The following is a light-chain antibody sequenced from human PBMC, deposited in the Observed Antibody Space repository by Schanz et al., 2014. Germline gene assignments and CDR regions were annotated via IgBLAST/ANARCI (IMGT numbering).Light chain of an antibody. Sequence: QSALTQPASVSGSPGQSITISCTGTSSDVGGYNYVSWYQQHPGKAPKLMIYDVSKRPSGVPDRFSGSKSGNTASLTVSGLHAEDEADYYCCSYAGSSTGVFGGGTKLTVL. J-gene: IGLJ3*02. V-gene: IGLV2-8*01. CDR2: DVS. CDR1: SSDVGGYNY. CDR3: CSYAGSSTGV.